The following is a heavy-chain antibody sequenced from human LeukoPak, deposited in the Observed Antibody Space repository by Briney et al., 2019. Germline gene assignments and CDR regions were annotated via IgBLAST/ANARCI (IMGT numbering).Heavy chain of an antibody. V-gene: IGHV4-34*01. D-gene: IGHD3-16*02. J-gene: IGHJ5*02. CDR1: GGSFSGYY. Sequence: SETLSLTCAVYGGSFSGYYWSWIRQPPGKGLEWIGEINHSGSTNYNPSLKSRVTISVDTSKNQFSLKLSSVTAADTAVYYCATRRYVWGSYRSFDPWGQGTLVTVSS. CDR3: ATRRYVWGSYRSFDP. CDR2: INHSGST.